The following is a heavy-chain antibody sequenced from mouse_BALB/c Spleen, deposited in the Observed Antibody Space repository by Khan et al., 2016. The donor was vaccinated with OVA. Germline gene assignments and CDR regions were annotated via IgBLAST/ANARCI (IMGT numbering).Heavy chain of an antibody. CDR1: GYTFTNYG. J-gene: IGHJ1*01. Sequence: QVQLKQSGPELKKPGETVKISCKASGYTFTNYGMNWVKPAPGKGLKWMGWINTYTEEPTYADDFKGRFAFSLETSASTAYLQINNLKNEDTATYFCASGGYWYFDVWGAGTTVTVSS. CDR3: ASGGYWYFDV. V-gene: IGHV9-3-1*01. D-gene: IGHD1-1*02. CDR2: INTYTEEP.